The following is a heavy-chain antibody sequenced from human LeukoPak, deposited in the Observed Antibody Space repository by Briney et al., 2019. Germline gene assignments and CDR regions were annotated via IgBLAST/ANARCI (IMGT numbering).Heavy chain of an antibody. CDR2: ISGSGGST. D-gene: IGHD6-19*01. J-gene: IGHJ4*02. CDR3: ASFYSSGWRLY. V-gene: IGHV3-23*01. CDR1: GFTFSNYA. Sequence: QTGGSLRLSCAASGFTFSNYAMTWVRQAPGRGLDWVSAISGSGGSTYYADSVKGRFTISRDNLKNTLYLQMNSLRAEDTAVYYCASFYSSGWRLYWGQGTLVTVSS.